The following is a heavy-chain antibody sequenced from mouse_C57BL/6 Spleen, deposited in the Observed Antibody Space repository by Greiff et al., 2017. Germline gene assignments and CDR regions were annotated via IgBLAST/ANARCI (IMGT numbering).Heavy chain of an antibody. V-gene: IGHV1-64*01. Sequence: VQLQQPGAALVKPGASVKLSCKASGYTFTSYWMHWVKQRPGQGLEWIGMIHPNSGSTNYNEKFKSKATLTVDKSSSTAYMQLSSLTSEDSAVYYCARNPYYYGSSYEDFDVWGTGTTVTVSS. CDR2: IHPNSGST. J-gene: IGHJ1*03. D-gene: IGHD1-1*01. CDR1: GYTFTSYW. CDR3: ARNPYYYGSSYEDFDV.